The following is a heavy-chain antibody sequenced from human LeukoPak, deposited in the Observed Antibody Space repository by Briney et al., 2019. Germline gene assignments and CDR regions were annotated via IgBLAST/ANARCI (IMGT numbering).Heavy chain of an antibody. Sequence: EPGGFLRLSCAASGFTFSSYGMHWVRQAPGKGLEWVAVISYDGSNKYYADSVKGRFTISRDNSKNTLYLQMNSLRAEDTAVYYCAKDRWELLAYFDYWGQGTLVTVSS. J-gene: IGHJ4*02. CDR2: ISYDGSNK. D-gene: IGHD1-26*01. V-gene: IGHV3-30*18. CDR1: GFTFSSYG. CDR3: AKDRWELLAYFDY.